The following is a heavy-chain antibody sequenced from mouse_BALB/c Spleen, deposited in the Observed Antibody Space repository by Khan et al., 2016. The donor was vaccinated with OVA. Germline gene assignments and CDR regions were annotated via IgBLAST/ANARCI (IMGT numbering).Heavy chain of an antibody. CDR1: GYSITSNYA. V-gene: IGHV3-2*02. CDR2: ISYSGST. Sequence: EVQLQESGPGLVKPSQSLSLTCTVTGYSITSNYAWNWIRQFPGNKLEWMGYISYSGSTNYNPSLKSRISITRETSKNQFFLQLNSVTTEDTATYYCARGNYYVYAMDYWGQGTSITVSS. CDR3: ARGNYYVYAMDY. D-gene: IGHD1-1*01. J-gene: IGHJ4*01.